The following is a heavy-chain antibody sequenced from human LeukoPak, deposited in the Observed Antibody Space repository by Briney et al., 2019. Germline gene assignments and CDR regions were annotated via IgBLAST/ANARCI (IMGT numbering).Heavy chain of an antibody. Sequence: PGGSLRLSCAASGFTFSSYSMNWVRRAPGKGLEWVSSISSSSTYIYYADSVKGRFTISRDNAKNSLYLQMNSLRAEDTAVYYCARGPAAAGPPDYWGQGTLVTVSS. CDR2: ISSSSTYI. J-gene: IGHJ4*02. CDR1: GFTFSSYS. D-gene: IGHD6-13*01. V-gene: IGHV3-21*01. CDR3: ARGPAAAGPPDY.